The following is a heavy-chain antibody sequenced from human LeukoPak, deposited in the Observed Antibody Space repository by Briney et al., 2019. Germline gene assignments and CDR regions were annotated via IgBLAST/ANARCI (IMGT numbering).Heavy chain of an antibody. D-gene: IGHD3-22*01. J-gene: IGHJ5*02. CDR2: IYHSGST. Sequence: SETLSLTCTVSGGSISSSNWWSWVRQPPGKGLEWIGEIYHSGSTNYNPSLKSRVTVSVDKSKNQFSLKLSSVTAADTAVYYCARDGRYYYDSSGYFWFDPWGQGTLVTVSS. CDR3: ARDGRYYYDSSGYFWFDP. CDR1: GGSISSSNW. V-gene: IGHV4-4*02.